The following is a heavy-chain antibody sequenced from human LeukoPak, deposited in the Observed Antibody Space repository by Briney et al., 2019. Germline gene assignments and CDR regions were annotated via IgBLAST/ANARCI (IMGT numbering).Heavy chain of an antibody. CDR2: ISAYNGNT. Sequence: ASVKVSCKASGYTFTSYGISWVRQAPGQGLEWMGWISAYNGNTNYAQKLQGRVTMTTDTSTSTAYVEPRSLRSDDTAVYYCASGTMTFDPWGQGTLVTVSS. CDR3: ASGTMTFDP. D-gene: IGHD1-7*01. V-gene: IGHV1-18*01. J-gene: IGHJ5*02. CDR1: GYTFTSYG.